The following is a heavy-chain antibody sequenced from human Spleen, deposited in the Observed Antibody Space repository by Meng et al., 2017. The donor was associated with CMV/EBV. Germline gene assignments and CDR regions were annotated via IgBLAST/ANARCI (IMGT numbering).Heavy chain of an antibody. V-gene: IGHV4-61*01. CDR2: IYYNGNT. D-gene: IGHD2-21*01. CDR3: ASVGSASSDYYYSGMDV. Sequence: SETLSLTCTVSGGSVSSGTYYWSWIRQPPGKGLEWIGYIYYNGNTNYNPSLKSRVTISVDTSKNQFSLNLSSMTAADTAVYYCASVGSASSDYYYSGMDVWGQGTTVTVSS. CDR1: GGSVSSGTYY. J-gene: IGHJ6*02.